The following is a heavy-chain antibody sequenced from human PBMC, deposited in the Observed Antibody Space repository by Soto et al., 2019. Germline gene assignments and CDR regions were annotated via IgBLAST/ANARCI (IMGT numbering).Heavy chain of an antibody. D-gene: IGHD6-19*01. CDR1: GFTFTSSA. CDR3: AAEGGSGWTVPTHYYYYYGMDV. J-gene: IGHJ6*02. V-gene: IGHV1-58*01. Sequence: QMQLVQSGPEVKKPGTSVKVSCKASGFTFTSSAVQWVRQARGQRLEWIGWIVVGSGNTNYAQKFQERVTITRDMSTSTAYMELSSLRSEDTAVYYCAAEGGSGWTVPTHYYYYYGMDVWGQGTTVTVSS. CDR2: IVVGSGNT.